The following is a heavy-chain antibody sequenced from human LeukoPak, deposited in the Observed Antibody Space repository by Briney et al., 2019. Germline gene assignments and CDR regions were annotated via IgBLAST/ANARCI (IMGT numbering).Heavy chain of an antibody. CDR1: GGSISSYY. D-gene: IGHD3-22*01. CDR2: IYTSGST. V-gene: IGHV4-4*07. CDR3: ASQSYSSGYYLYAFDI. Sequence: PSETLSLTCTVSGGSISSYYWSWIRQPAGKGLEWIGRIYTSGSTNYNLSLKSRVTMSVDTSKNQFSLKLSSVTAADTAVYYCASQSYSSGYYLYAFDIWGQGTMVTVSS. J-gene: IGHJ3*02.